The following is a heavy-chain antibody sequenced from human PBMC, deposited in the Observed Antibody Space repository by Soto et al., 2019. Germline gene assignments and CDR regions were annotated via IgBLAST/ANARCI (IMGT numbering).Heavy chain of an antibody. V-gene: IGHV4-34*01. CDR2: INHSGST. J-gene: IGHJ4*02. D-gene: IGHD2-21*02. CDR1: GGSFSGYY. CDR3: ARVYCGGDCYYFDY. Sequence: SETLSLTCAVYGGSFSGYYWSWIRQPPGKGLEWIGEINHSGSTNYNPSLKSRVTISVDTSKNQFSLKLSSVTAADTAVYYCARVYCGGDCYYFDYWGQGTLVTVSS.